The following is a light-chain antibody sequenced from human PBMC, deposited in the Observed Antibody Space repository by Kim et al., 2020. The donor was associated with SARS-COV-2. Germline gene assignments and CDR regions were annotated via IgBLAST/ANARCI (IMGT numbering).Light chain of an antibody. CDR1: QTITTW. V-gene: IGKV1-5*01. J-gene: IGKJ1*01. Sequence: DIQMTQSPPTLSASVGDRVTITCRASQTITTWLAWYQQKPGKAPNLLIYEASTLEDGVPSRFSGSGSETEFTLTISGLQPDDFATYYCQQYHALPWTFGQGAKVDIK. CDR2: EAS. CDR3: QQYHALPWT.